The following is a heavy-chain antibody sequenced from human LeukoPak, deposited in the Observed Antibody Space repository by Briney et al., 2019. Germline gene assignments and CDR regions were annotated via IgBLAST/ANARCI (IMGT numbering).Heavy chain of an antibody. CDR2: IYTSGST. CDR3: ARDCYCSSTSCSDQYYYYYYMDV. CDR1: GGSISIGSYY. D-gene: IGHD2-2*01. Sequence: SPTLSLTCPAPGGSISIGSYYWSWIRQPAGKGLEWIGRIYTSGSTNYNPSLKSRITISVDTSKNQFSLKLSSVTAADTAVYYCARDCYCSSTSCSDQYYYYYYMDVWGKGTTVTVSS. V-gene: IGHV4-61*02. J-gene: IGHJ6*03.